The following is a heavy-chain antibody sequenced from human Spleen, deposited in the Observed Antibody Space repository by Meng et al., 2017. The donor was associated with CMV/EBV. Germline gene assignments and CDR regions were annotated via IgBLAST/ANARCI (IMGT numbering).Heavy chain of an antibody. D-gene: IGHD6-19*01. CDR3: ARSGSSGWIDY. J-gene: IGHJ4*02. CDR2: TYYRSKWYN. V-gene: IGHV6-1*01. CDR1: GDSVSSNSAA. Sequence: AKQNTSCAGLLRASHTLSLTRSTAGDSVSSNSAAWQWIRRSASRGIEWLGRTYYRSKWYNGYAVSVKSRITINPDTSKNQFSLQLNSVTPEDTAMYYCARSGSSGWIDYWGQGTLVTVSS.